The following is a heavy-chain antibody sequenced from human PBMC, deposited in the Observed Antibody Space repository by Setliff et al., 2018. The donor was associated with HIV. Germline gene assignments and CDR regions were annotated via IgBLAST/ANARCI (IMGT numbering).Heavy chain of an antibody. J-gene: IGHJ4*02. CDR1: GYTFSSYG. D-gene: IGHD3-22*01. V-gene: IGHV1-18*01. Sequence: ASVKVSCKASGYTFSSYGISWVRQAPGQGVEWMGWISAYNGNTNYAQKLQGRVTMTTDTSTSTACMELRSLRSDDTAVYYCATYHYYDSSAYFIDLYYLDYWGQGTLVTVSS. CDR2: ISAYNGNT. CDR3: ATYHYYDSSAYFIDLYYLDY.